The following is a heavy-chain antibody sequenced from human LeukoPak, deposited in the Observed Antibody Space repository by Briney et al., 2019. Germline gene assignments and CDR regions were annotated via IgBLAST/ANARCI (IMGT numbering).Heavy chain of an antibody. V-gene: IGHV3-74*01. CDR1: GFSFSTYW. CDR2: IKSDGSST. Sequence: GGSLRLSCAASGFSFSTYWMHWVRQVPGKGPVWVSRIKSDGSSTSYADSVKGRFTISRDNANNTLYLQMNSLRAEDTAVYYCARGGVNWGFWYFDLWGRGTLATVSS. CDR3: ARGGVNWGFWYFDL. J-gene: IGHJ2*01. D-gene: IGHD7-27*01.